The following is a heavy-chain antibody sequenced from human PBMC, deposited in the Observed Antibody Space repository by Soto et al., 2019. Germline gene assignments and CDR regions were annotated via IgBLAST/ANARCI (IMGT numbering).Heavy chain of an antibody. CDR3: AALMDIVLAPAADNWFDP. CDR2: IIPIFGTA. CDR1: GGTFSSYA. V-gene: IGHV1-69*12. J-gene: IGHJ5*02. D-gene: IGHD2-2*03. Sequence: QVQLVQSGAEVKKPGSSVKVSCKASGGTFSSYAISWVRQAPGQGLEWMGGIIPIFGTANYAQKFQGRVTITADESTSTAYMELSSLRSEDTAVYYCAALMDIVLAPAADNWFDPWGQGTLVTVSS.